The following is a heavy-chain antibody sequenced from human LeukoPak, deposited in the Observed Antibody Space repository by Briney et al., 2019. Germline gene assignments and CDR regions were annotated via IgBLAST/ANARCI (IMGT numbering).Heavy chain of an antibody. Sequence: GGSLRLSCAVSGFTVSSKYMSWVRPAPGKGLEWVSVIYSGGSTYYADSVKGRFTISRDNSRNTLYLQMNSLRAEDTAVYYCARERDTSGYYLRYWGQGTLVTVSS. CDR2: IYSGGST. CDR1: GFTVSSKY. CDR3: ARERDTSGYYLRY. J-gene: IGHJ4*02. V-gene: IGHV3-53*01. D-gene: IGHD3-22*01.